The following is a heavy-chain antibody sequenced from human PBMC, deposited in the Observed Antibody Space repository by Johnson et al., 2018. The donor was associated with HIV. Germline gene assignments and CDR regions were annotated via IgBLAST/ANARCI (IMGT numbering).Heavy chain of an antibody. J-gene: IGHJ3*02. CDR3: ARDSAGNWNLRPGNDAFDI. CDR1: GFTFGDYA. V-gene: IGHV3-9*01. D-gene: IGHD1-20*01. Sequence: VQLVESGGGLVQPGRSLRLSCAASGFTFGDYAMHWVRQGPGKGLEWVSSISWNSVSIGYADSVKGRFTISRDNSKNTVYLQMNSLRAEDTAVYYCARDSAGNWNLRPGNDAFDIWGQGTMVTVSS. CDR2: ISWNSVSI.